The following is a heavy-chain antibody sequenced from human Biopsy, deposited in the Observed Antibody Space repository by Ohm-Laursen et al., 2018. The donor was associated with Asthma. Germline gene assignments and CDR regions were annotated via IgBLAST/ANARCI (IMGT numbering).Heavy chain of an antibody. CDR1: GFTFSSYS. CDR3: ARFKRGYSYGYAGVFDY. V-gene: IGHV3-48*02. D-gene: IGHD5-18*01. Sequence: SLRLSCTASGFTFSSYSMNWVRQAPGKGLEWASYISSSSSTIYYADSVKGRFTTSRDNAKNSLYLQMNSLRDEDTAVYYCARFKRGYSYGYAGVFDYWGQGTLVTVSS. CDR2: ISSSSSTI. J-gene: IGHJ4*02.